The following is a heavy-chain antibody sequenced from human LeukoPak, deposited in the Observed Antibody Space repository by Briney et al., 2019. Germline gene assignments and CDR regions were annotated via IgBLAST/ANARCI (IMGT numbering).Heavy chain of an antibody. Sequence: GGSLRLSCAASGFTFSSYGMHWVRRAPGKGLEWVAFIRYGGSNKYYADSVKGRFTISRDNSKNTLYLQMNSLRAEDTAVYYCAKDHYYGSGKYYFDYWGQGTLVTVSS. CDR3: AKDHYYGSGKYYFDY. J-gene: IGHJ4*02. V-gene: IGHV3-30*02. CDR1: GFTFSSYG. CDR2: IRYGGSNK. D-gene: IGHD3-10*01.